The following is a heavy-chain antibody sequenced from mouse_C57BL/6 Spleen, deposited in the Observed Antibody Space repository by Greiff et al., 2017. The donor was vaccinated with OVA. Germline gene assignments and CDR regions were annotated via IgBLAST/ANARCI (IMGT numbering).Heavy chain of an antibody. CDR3: ARRTRRDAMDY. V-gene: IGHV5-17*01. CDR1: GFTFSDYG. CDR2: ISSGSSTI. J-gene: IGHJ4*01. Sequence: EVKLVESGGGLVKPGGSLKLSCAASGFTFSDYGMHWVRQAPEKGLEWVAYISSGSSTIYYADTVKGRFTITRDNAKNTLLLQRTSLRSEDTAMYYCARRTRRDAMDYWGQGTSVTVSA.